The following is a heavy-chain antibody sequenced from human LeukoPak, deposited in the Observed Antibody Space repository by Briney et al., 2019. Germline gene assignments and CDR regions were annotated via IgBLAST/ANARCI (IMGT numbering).Heavy chain of an antibody. Sequence: PSETLSLTCTVSGGSISGSTYYWGWIRRPPGKGLECIVGMFNGGNSYYTPSLKSRATVSVDTSKNQFSLKLNSVTAADTAVYYCARSVEGYCSGGSCYSYYHYMDVWGKGTTVTVSS. D-gene: IGHD2-15*01. CDR2: MFNGGNS. CDR1: GGSISGSTYY. J-gene: IGHJ6*03. V-gene: IGHV4-39*07. CDR3: ARSVEGYCSGGSCYSYYHYMDV.